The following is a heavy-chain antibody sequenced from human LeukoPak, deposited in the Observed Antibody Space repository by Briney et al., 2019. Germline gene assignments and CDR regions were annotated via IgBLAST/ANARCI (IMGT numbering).Heavy chain of an antibody. Sequence: GGSLRLSCAASGFTFSSSAMSWVRQAPGKGLEWVSTISGSGDRTYYADSVKGRFTISRDNAKNTLFLHMNSLRAEDTAVYSCAKGYYGSGSYGWFDYWGQGTLVTVSS. CDR3: AKGYYGSGSYGWFDY. D-gene: IGHD3-10*01. CDR1: GFTFSSSA. CDR2: ISGSGDRT. V-gene: IGHV3-23*01. J-gene: IGHJ4*02.